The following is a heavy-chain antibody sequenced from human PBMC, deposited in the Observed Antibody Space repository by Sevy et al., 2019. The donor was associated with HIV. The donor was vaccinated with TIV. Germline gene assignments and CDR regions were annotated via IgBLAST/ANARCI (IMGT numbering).Heavy chain of an antibody. CDR2: INTNTGNP. CDR1: GYTFTSYA. V-gene: IGHV7-4-1*02. Sequence: ASVEVSCKASGYTFTSYAMNWVRQAPGQGLEWMGWINTNTGNPTYAQGFTGRFVFSLDTSVSTAYLQISSLKAEDTAVYYCARLGYSSGWYYSALYYYYGMDVWGQGTTVTVSS. J-gene: IGHJ6*02. CDR3: ARLGYSSGWYYSALYYYYGMDV. D-gene: IGHD6-19*01.